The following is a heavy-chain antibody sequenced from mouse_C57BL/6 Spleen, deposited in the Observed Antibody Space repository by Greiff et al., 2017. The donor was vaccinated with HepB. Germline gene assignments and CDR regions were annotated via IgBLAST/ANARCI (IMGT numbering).Heavy chain of an antibody. CDR2: ISYDGSN. CDR3: ARGGGDYYWYFDV. Sequence: EVHLVESGPGLVKPSQSLSLTCSVTGYSITSGYYWNWIRQFPGNKLEWMGYISYDGSNNYNPSLKNRISITRDTSKNQFFLKLNSVTTEDTATYYCARGGGDYYWYFDVWGTGTTVTVSS. J-gene: IGHJ1*03. D-gene: IGHD2-4*01. CDR1: GYSITSGYY. V-gene: IGHV3-6*01.